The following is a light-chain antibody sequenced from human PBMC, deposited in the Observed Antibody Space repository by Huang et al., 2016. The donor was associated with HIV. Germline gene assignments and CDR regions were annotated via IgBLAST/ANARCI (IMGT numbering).Light chain of an antibody. J-gene: IGKJ4*01. CDR2: DAS. V-gene: IGKV3-11*01. CDR3: QHRSNWLT. Sequence: EIVLTQSPATLSLSPGERATLSCRASQSVGRYLAWYQQKPGQAPRLLIYDASFRATVVPAGFGGSGSGTDFTLTISSLEPEDSAVYYCQHRSNWLTFGGGTKVEIK. CDR1: QSVGRY.